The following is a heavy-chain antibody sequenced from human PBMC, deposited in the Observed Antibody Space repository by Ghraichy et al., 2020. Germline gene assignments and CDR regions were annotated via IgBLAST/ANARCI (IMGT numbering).Heavy chain of an antibody. D-gene: IGHD6-13*01. J-gene: IGHJ4*02. V-gene: IGHV4-39*01. CDR2: IYYSGST. CDR1: GGSISSSSYY. Sequence: ETLSLTCTVSGGSISSSSYYWGWIRQPPGKGLEWIGSIYYSGSTYYNPSLKSRVTISVDTSKNQFSLKLSSVTAADTAVYYCARRKSGYSSSWYKGTSYYFDYWGQGTLVTVSS. CDR3: ARRKSGYSSSWYKGTSYYFDY.